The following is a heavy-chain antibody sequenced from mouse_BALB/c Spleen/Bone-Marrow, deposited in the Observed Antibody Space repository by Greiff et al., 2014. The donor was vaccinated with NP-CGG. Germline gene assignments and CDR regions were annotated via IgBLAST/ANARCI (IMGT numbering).Heavy chain of an antibody. Sequence: VQLQQSGAELVKPGASVKLSCTASGFNIKDTYMHWVKQRPERGLEWIGRIDPANGNTKYDPKFQGKATITADTSSNTAYLQLSSLTSEDTAVYYCAAYYYGSSYGLAYWGQGTLVTVSA. CDR2: IDPANGNT. D-gene: IGHD1-1*01. CDR3: AAYYYGSSYGLAY. V-gene: IGHV14-3*02. CDR1: GFNIKDTY. J-gene: IGHJ3*01.